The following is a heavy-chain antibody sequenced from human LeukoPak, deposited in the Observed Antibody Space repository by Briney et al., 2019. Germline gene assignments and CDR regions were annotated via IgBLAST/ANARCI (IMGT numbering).Heavy chain of an antibody. Sequence: PGRSLRLSCAASGFTFSSYAMHWVGQAPGKGLEWVAVISYDGSNKYYADSVKGRFTISRDNSKNTLYLQMNSLRAEDTAVYYCAAAQGRIRNLDYWGQGTLVTVSS. J-gene: IGHJ4*02. CDR2: ISYDGSNK. CDR3: AAAQGRIRNLDY. V-gene: IGHV3-30-3*01. CDR1: GFTFSSYA. D-gene: IGHD2-21*01.